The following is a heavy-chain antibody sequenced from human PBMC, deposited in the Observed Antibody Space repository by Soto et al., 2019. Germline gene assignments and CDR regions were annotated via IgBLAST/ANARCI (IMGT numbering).Heavy chain of an antibody. CDR1: GFTISTYD. D-gene: IGHD5-18*01. J-gene: IGHJ4*02. CDR2: IAYDGSNK. V-gene: IGHV3-30*18. Sequence: VESLRLSCAASGFTISTYDMNWVRQAPGKGLEWVAAIAYDGSNKYHADSVKGRFTISRDNSKNTLYLQMNSLRVEDTAVYYCAKDIVRYTYGACDYWGQGALVTVPQ. CDR3: AKDIVRYTYGACDY.